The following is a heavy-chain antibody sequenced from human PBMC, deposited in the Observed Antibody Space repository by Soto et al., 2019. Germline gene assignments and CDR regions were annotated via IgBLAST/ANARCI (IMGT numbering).Heavy chain of an antibody. V-gene: IGHV1-18*04. CDR3: ARDSMAGSSSWYKGLLYYGMDV. CDR2: ISAYNGNT. D-gene: IGHD6-13*01. CDR1: GYTFTSYG. Sequence: ASVKVSCKASGYTFTSYGISWVRQAPGQGLEWMGWISAYNGNTNYAQKLQGRVTMTTDTSTSTAYMELRSLRSDDTAVYYCARDSMAGSSSWYKGLLYYGMDVWGQGXTVTVYS. J-gene: IGHJ6*02.